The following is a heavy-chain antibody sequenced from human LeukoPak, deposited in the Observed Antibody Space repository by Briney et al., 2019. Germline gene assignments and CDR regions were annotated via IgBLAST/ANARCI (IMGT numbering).Heavy chain of an antibody. D-gene: IGHD2/OR15-2a*01. CDR3: AKLSWSSDFDY. CDR2: MNSDGSTT. J-gene: IGHJ4*02. V-gene: IGHV3-74*01. Sequence: PGGSLRLSFAASGFTFSNYWMYWVRQAPGKGLVWVSRMNSDGSTTNYADSVKGRFTISRDNAKNTLHLQMNSLRAEDTAVYYCAKLSWSSDFDYWGQGTLVTVSS. CDR1: GFTFSNYW.